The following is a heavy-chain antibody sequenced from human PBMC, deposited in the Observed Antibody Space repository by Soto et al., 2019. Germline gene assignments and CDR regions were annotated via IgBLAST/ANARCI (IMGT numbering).Heavy chain of an antibody. Sequence: QVQLVESWGGLVKPGGSLRLSCATSGFTFSDYYMSWIRQAPGKGLEWVSYIGTRGNTKYYADSVRGRFTISRDNAKNSLYLQMNSLRADDTAVYYCARDGTKYYGEDYDYWGQGIPVTVSS. CDR3: ARDGTKYYGEDYDY. V-gene: IGHV3-11*01. CDR2: IGTRGNTK. CDR1: GFTFSDYY. J-gene: IGHJ4*02. D-gene: IGHD4-17*01.